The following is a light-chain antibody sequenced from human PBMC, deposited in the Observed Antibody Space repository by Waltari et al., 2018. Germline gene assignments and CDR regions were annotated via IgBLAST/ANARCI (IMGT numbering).Light chain of an antibody. CDR3: QQYDNLPLT. J-gene: IGKJ4*01. CDR1: QDISNY. Sequence: DIQMTQSPSPLSASVGDRVTITCQASQDISNYLNWYQQKPGKAPKLLIYDASNLEPGVPLRFSGSGSGTDFTFTISSLQPEDIATYYCQQYDNLPLTFGGGTKVEIK. CDR2: DAS. V-gene: IGKV1-33*01.